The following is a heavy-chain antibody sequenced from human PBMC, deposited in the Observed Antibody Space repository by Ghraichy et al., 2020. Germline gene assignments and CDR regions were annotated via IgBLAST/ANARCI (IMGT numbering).Heavy chain of an antibody. CDR2: INHSGST. CDR3: ARPYYYDSSGYSAFDY. J-gene: IGHJ4*02. CDR1: GGSFSGYY. V-gene: IGHV4-34*01. D-gene: IGHD3-22*01. Sequence: SETLSLTCAVYGGSFSGYYWSWIRQPPGKGLEWIGEINHSGSTNYNPSLKSRVTISVDTSKNQFSLKLSSVTAADTAVYYCARPYYYDSSGYSAFDYWGQGTLVTVSS.